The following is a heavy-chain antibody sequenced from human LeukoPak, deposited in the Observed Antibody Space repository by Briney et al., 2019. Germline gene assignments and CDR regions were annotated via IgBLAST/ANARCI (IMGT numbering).Heavy chain of an antibody. CDR1: GFIFSGCA. Sequence: PGASLRLSCAASGFIFSGCAIHWVRQAPGEGLEWVSAISDSGGITYYADSVKGRFTISRDNSKNTLYLQIKSVRAEDTAVYYCAKAPRGTYYFDYWGQGTLVTVSS. CDR3: AKAPRGTYYFDY. V-gene: IGHV3-23*01. J-gene: IGHJ4*02. CDR2: ISDSGGIT. D-gene: IGHD3-16*01.